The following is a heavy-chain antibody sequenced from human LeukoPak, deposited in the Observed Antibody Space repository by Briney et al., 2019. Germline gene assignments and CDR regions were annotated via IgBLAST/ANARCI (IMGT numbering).Heavy chain of an antibody. CDR2: IKQDGSEK. Sequence: GGSLRLSCAASGFTFSSYWMSWVRQAPGKGLEWVANIKQDGSEKYYVDSVKGGFTISRDNAKNSLYLQMNSLRAEDTAVYYCARDGGYCSSTSCRQFDYWGQGTLVTVSS. CDR3: ARDGGYCSSTSCRQFDY. CDR1: GFTFSSYW. J-gene: IGHJ4*02. V-gene: IGHV3-7*01. D-gene: IGHD2-2*01.